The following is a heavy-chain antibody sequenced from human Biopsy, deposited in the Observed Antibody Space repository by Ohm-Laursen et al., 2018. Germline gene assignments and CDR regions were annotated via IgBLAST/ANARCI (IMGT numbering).Heavy chain of an antibody. CDR3: ALQSVAQMKNFDY. CDR1: EYTLTELP. CDR2: ISPKSGDT. J-gene: IGHJ4*02. V-gene: IGHV1-2*02. Sequence: GASVKVSCKVSEYTLTELPIHWVRQAPGKGLEWMGWISPKSGDTNYAHKFQGNITMTRDTSMSTAYMEMSRLRCDDTAVYYCALQSVAQMKNFDYWGQGTLVTVSS. D-gene: IGHD6-19*01.